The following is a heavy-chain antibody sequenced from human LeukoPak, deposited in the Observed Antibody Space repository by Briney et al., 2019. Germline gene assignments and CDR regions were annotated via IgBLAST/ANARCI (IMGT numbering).Heavy chain of an antibody. D-gene: IGHD6-13*01. Sequence: SVKVSCKASGGTFSSYAISWARQAPGQGLEWMGRIIPIFGTANYAQKFQGRVTITTDESTSTAYMELSSLRSEDTAVCYCARSGSSWYSWFDPWGQGTLVTVSS. CDR1: GGTFSSYA. CDR3: ARSGSSWYSWFDP. J-gene: IGHJ5*02. V-gene: IGHV1-69*05. CDR2: IIPIFGTA.